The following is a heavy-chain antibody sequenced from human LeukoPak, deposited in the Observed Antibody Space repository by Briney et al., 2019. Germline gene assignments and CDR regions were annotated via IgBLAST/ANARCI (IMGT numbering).Heavy chain of an antibody. D-gene: IGHD3-9*01. CDR1: GYTLTELS. Sequence: ASVKVSCKVSGYTLTELSMRWVRQAPGKGLEWMGGFDPEDGETIYAQKFQGRVTMTEDTSTDTAYMELSSLRSEDTAVYYCADFDWFTPRKNWFDPWGQGTLVTVSS. J-gene: IGHJ5*02. CDR3: ADFDWFTPRKNWFDP. CDR2: FDPEDGET. V-gene: IGHV1-24*01.